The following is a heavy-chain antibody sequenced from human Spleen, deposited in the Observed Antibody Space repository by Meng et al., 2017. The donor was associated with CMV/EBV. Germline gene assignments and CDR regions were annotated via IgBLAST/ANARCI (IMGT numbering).Heavy chain of an antibody. CDR1: GYSFTSYW. CDR3: ARLRIWSGFPYGMDV. V-gene: IGHV5-51*01. D-gene: IGHD3-3*01. J-gene: IGHJ6*02. CDR2: IFPTDSDT. Sequence: KVSCKGSGYSFTSYWIAWVRRMPGKGLEWMGIIFPTDSDTRYSPSFQGQVTISADKSISTAYLQWSSLKASDTAIYYCARLRIWSGFPYGMDVWGQGTTVTVSS.